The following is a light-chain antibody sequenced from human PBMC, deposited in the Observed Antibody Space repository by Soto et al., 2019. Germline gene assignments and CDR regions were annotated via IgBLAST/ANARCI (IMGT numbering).Light chain of an antibody. CDR2: DTT. CDR3: LLSYTQNVV. CDR1: TGAVTSGHF. J-gene: IGLJ2*01. V-gene: IGLV7-46*01. Sequence: QAVVTQEPSLTVSPGETVTLTCGSSTGAVTSGHFPYWFQQKPGQAPRTLIYDTTNKHSWTPARFSGSLLGGKAALTLSGAQPEDEAEYYCLLSYTQNVVFGGGTKLTVL.